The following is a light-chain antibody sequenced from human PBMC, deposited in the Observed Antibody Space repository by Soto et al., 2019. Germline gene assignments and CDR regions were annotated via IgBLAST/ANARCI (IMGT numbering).Light chain of an antibody. CDR1: QSVSSTY. V-gene: IGKV3-20*01. J-gene: IGKJ5*01. Sequence: EIVFTQSTCPLRLSPGESATLSCRASQSVSSTYLAWYQQKPGQAPRLLIYRTSTRATGIPDRFSGSGSGTDFTLTISRLEPEDFAVYYCQQFGSSVTFGQGTRLEIK. CDR2: RTS. CDR3: QQFGSSVT.